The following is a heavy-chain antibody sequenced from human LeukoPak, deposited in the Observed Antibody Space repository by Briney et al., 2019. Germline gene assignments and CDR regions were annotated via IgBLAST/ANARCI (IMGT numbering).Heavy chain of an antibody. V-gene: IGHV5-10-1*01. Sequence: GESLKISCKGSGYSFTRYWIGWVRQMPGKGLEWMGRIDPSDSYTNYSPSSQGHVTISADKSISTAYLQWSSLKASDTAMYYCARKYYYDSSGYAFDYWGQGTLVTVSS. CDR3: ARKYYYDSSGYAFDY. CDR1: GYSFTRYW. J-gene: IGHJ4*02. CDR2: IDPSDSYT. D-gene: IGHD3-22*01.